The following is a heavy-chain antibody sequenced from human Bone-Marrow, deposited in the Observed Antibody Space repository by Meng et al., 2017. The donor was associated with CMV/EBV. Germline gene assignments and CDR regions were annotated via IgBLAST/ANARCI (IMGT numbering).Heavy chain of an antibody. CDR3: GRRGCSGGGCHPNHYFDS. D-gene: IGHD2-15*01. CDR2: TYYRSKWYN. J-gene: IGHJ4*02. V-gene: IGHV6-1*01. Sequence: SQTLSLTCAISGDSVSSNSAAWNWIRQSPSRGLEWLGRTYYRSKWYNDYAVSVKSRITINPDTSKNQFSLQLNSVTPEDTAVYYCGRRGCSGGGCHPNHYFDSWGQGTLVTVSS. CDR1: GDSVSSNSAA.